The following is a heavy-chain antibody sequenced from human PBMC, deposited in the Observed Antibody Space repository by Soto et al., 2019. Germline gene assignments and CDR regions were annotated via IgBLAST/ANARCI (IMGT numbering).Heavy chain of an antibody. Sequence: QVQLVQSVAEVKKPGASVKVSCKASGYTFTSYGISWVRQAPGQGRELMGWISAYNGNTNYAQKLQGRVTMTTDTSTSTAYMELRRLRSDYTAVYYCARVITIFGVVTTYYYMDVWRKGTTVTVSS. J-gene: IGHJ6*03. D-gene: IGHD3-3*01. CDR1: GYTFTSYG. CDR2: ISAYNGNT. CDR3: ARVITIFGVVTTYYYMDV. V-gene: IGHV1-18*01.